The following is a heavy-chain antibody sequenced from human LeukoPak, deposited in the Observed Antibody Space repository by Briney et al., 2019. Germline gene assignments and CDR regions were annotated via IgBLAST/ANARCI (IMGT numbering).Heavy chain of an antibody. D-gene: IGHD1-26*01. CDR1: GFTFSSYA. J-gene: IGHJ3*02. Sequence: GGSLRLSCAASGFTFSSYAMHWVRQAPGKGLEWVAVISYDGSNKYYADSVKGRFTISRDNSKNTLYLQMNSLRAEDTAVYYCARVPPGGSHGSAAFDIWGQGTMVTVSS. CDR3: ARVPPGGSHGSAAFDI. V-gene: IGHV3-30-3*01. CDR2: ISYDGSNK.